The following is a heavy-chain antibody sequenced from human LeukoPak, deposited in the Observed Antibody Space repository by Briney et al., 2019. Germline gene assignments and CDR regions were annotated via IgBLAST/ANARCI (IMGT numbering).Heavy chain of an antibody. CDR2: IIPIFGTA. CDR3: ARGGYYYDSSGSQVDY. J-gene: IGHJ4*02. CDR1: GYTFTSYD. Sequence: SVKVSCKASGYTFTSYDINWVRQAPGQGLEWMGGIIPIFGTANYAQKFQGRVTITTDESTSTAYMELSSLRSEDTAVYYCARGGYYYDSSGSQVDYWGQGTLVTVSS. V-gene: IGHV1-69*05. D-gene: IGHD3-22*01.